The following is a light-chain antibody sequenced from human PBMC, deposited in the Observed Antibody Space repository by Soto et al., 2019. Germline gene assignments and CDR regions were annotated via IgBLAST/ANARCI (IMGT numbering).Light chain of an antibody. CDR2: GAN. Sequence: DIQLTQSPSSLSASVGDRITITCRSSQSISRYLNWYQQRPGTAPKVLIFGANSLQSGVPSRFSGGGSGTEFTLTTSSLQPEDFATYYCQQNYGTPGTFGQGTKVDVK. V-gene: IGKV1-39*01. J-gene: IGKJ1*01. CDR3: QQNYGTPGT. CDR1: QSISRY.